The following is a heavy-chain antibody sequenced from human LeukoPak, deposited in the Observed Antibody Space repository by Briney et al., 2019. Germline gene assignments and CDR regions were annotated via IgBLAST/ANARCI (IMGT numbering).Heavy chain of an antibody. J-gene: IGHJ4*01. V-gene: IGHV4-59*08. D-gene: IGHD1-1*01. CDR2: IYYSGST. CDR1: VGSISSYY. Sequence: SETLSLTCTVSVGSISSYYWSWIRQPPGKGLEWIGYIYYSGSTNYNPSPKSRVTISVDTPKNQFSLKLSSVTAADTAVYYCARHMGLGYTYFYPYFDYWGQGTLVTVSS. CDR3: ARHMGLGYTYFYPYFDY.